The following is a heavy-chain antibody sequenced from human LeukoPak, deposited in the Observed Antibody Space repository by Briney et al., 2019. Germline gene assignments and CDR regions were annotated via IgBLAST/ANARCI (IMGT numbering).Heavy chain of an antibody. CDR3: TTDMTTVTNYYYYYYMDV. Sequence: GGSLRLSCAASGFTFSSYAMSWVRQAPGKGLEWVSAISGSGGSTYYADSVKGRFTISRDNSKNTLYLQMNSLRAEDTAVYYCTTDMTTVTNYYYYYYMDVWGKGTTVTVSS. CDR2: ISGSGGST. CDR1: GFTFSSYA. D-gene: IGHD4-17*01. V-gene: IGHV3-23*01. J-gene: IGHJ6*03.